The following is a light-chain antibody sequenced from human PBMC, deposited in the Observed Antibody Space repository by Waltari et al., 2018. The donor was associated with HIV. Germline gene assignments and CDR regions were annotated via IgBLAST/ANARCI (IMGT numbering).Light chain of an antibody. V-gene: IGKV4-1*01. Sequence: DIVMTQSPDSLAVSLGERATINCRSSQSVLYSSNNKNFLAWYQQKPGQPPKLLIYWASARASGVPDRFSGSGSGTDFTLTISSLQAEDVAVYYCQQYYTTSPLTFGGGTKVEIK. J-gene: IGKJ4*01. CDR3: QQYYTTSPLT. CDR1: QSVLYSSNNKNF. CDR2: WAS.